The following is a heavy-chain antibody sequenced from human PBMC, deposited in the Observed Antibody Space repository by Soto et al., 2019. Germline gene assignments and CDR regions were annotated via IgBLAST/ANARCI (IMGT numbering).Heavy chain of an antibody. D-gene: IGHD3-10*01. CDR3: ARTPAYGSGSYYNGYFDY. CDR2: INSDGSST. V-gene: IGHV3-74*01. CDR1: GFTFSSYW. Sequence: EVQLVESGGGLVQPGGSLRLSCAASGFTFSSYWMHWVRQAPGKGLVWVSRINSDGSSTSYADSVKGRFTISRDNAKNTLYLQMNSLRAEDTAVYYCARTPAYGSGSYYNGYFDYWGQGTLVTVSS. J-gene: IGHJ4*02.